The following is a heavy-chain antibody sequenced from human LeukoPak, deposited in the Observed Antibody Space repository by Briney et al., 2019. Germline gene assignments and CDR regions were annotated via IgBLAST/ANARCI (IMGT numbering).Heavy chain of an antibody. D-gene: IGHD5-24*01. Sequence: GGSLRLSCAASGFTFSSSAMSWVRQAPGEGLEWVSSISGSGSGGSTYYADSVKGRFTISRENSKNTLYLQMNSLIAEDTAVYYCAKSGYNRFDYWGQGTRVTVSS. J-gene: IGHJ4*02. V-gene: IGHV3-23*01. CDR2: ISGSGSGGST. CDR1: GFTFSSSA. CDR3: AKSGYNRFDY.